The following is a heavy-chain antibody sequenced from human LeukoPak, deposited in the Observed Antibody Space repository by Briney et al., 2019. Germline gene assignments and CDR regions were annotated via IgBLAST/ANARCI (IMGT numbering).Heavy chain of an antibody. CDR3: ARHVFWSGYYRFDP. J-gene: IGHJ5*02. CDR2: IDHSGST. V-gene: IGHV4-34*01. Sequence: SETLSLTCAVYGGSSSGYYWSWIRQPPGKGLEWIGEIDHSGSTNYNPSLRSRVTISVDTSKNQLSLKLNSVTAADTAVYYCARHVFWSGYYRFDPWGQGTLVTVSS. D-gene: IGHD3-3*01. CDR1: GGSSSGYY.